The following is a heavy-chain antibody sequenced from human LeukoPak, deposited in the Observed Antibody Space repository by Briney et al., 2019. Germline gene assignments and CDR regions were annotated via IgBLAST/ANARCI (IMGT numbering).Heavy chain of an antibody. CDR3: ARVRGRIAVAGTSTLKY. CDR2: INPNSGGT. V-gene: IGHV1-2*06. CDR1: GGTFSSYA. D-gene: IGHD6-19*01. Sequence: ASVKVSCKASGGTFSSYAISWVRQAPGQGLEWMGRINPNSGGTNYAQKFQGRVTMTRDTSISTAYMELSRLRSDDTAVYYCARVRGRIAVAGTSTLKYWGQGTLVTVSS. J-gene: IGHJ4*02.